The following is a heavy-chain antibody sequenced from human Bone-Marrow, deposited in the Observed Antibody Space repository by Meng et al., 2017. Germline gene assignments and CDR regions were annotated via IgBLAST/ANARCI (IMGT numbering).Heavy chain of an antibody. CDR1: GASITSGDYY. D-gene: IGHD5-18*01. CDR2: IYFSGST. V-gene: IGHV4-30-4*01. Sequence: QVRLQESGPGLVKPSQTLSLTCTVSGASITSGDYYWSWIRQSPGKGLEWIGYIYFSGSTYYNPSLKSRVTISVDTSMNQFSLKMTSVTAADTAVYYCARDRSGYSLFDYWGQGTLVTVSS. CDR3: ARDRSGYSLFDY. J-gene: IGHJ4*02.